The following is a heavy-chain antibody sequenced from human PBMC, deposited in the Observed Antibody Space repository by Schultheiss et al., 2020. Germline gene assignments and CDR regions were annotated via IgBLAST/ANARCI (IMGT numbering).Heavy chain of an antibody. CDR2: IYYSGST. D-gene: IGHD6-13*01. Sequence: SETLSLTCTVSGGSISSSTYYWGWIRQPPGKGLEWIGSIYYSGSTYYNPSLKSRITISVDTSKNQFSLKLSSVTAADTAVYYCARGRRTWYGDSWGQGTPVTVSS. J-gene: IGHJ4*02. CDR3: ARGRRTWYGDS. V-gene: IGHV4-39*01. CDR1: GGSISSSTYY.